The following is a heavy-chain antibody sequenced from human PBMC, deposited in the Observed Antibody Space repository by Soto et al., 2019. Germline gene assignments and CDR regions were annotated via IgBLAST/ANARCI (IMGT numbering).Heavy chain of an antibody. V-gene: IGHV1-69*14. CDR3: XXXGLPNYXXXGMDV. CDR2: IIPIFGTA. D-gene: IGHD5-18*01. CDR1: GGTFSSYA. Sequence: QVQLVQSGAEVKKPGSSVKVSCKASGGTFSSYAISWVRQAPGQGLEWMGGIIPIFGTANYAQKYQGRVTTTADKXXXXXXXXXXXXXXXXXXXXXXXXXGLPNYXXXGMDVWGQGTTVTVSS. J-gene: IGHJ6*02.